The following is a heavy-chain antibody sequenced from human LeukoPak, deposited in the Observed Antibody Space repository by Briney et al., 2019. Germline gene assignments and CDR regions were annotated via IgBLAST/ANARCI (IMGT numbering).Heavy chain of an antibody. CDR3: ARGPYYDFWSGYYGYYFDY. Sequence: ASVKVSCKASGYTFTSYDINWVGQATGQGLEWMGWMNPNSGNTGYAQKFQGRVTMTRNTSISTAYMELSSLRSEDTAVYYCARGPYYDFWSGYYGYYFDYWGQGTLVTVSS. D-gene: IGHD3-3*01. CDR1: GYTFTSYD. J-gene: IGHJ4*02. CDR2: MNPNSGNT. V-gene: IGHV1-8*01.